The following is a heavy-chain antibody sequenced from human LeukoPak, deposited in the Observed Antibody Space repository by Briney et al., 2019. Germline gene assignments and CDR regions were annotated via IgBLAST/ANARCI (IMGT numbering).Heavy chain of an antibody. CDR3: VRHHSSXWYAFFQH. D-gene: IGHD6-13*01. Sequence: SETLSLTCTVSGGSINSSSYYWGWIRQPPGKGLEWIGTIFHSGSAYYNPSLKSRATISVDTSKNQFSLKLYSVTATDTAMYHCVRHHSSXWYAFFQHWGQGTLVTVSS. CDR1: GGSINSSSYY. CDR2: IFHSGSA. V-gene: IGHV4-39*01. J-gene: IGHJ1*01.